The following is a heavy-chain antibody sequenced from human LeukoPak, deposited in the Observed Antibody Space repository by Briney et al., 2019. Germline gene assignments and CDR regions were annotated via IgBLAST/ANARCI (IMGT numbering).Heavy chain of an antibody. Sequence: ASVKVSCKASGYTFTSYGISWVRQAPGQGLEWMGWINPNSGGTNYAQKFQGRVTMTRDTSISTAYMELSRLRSDDTAVYYCARSIAGYHFDPWGQGTLVTVSS. CDR3: ARSIAGYHFDP. V-gene: IGHV1-2*02. J-gene: IGHJ5*02. CDR2: INPNSGGT. D-gene: IGHD6-6*01. CDR1: GYTFTSYG.